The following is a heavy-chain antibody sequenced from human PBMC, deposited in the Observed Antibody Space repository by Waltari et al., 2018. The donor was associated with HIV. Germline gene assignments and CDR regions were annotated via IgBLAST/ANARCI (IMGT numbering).Heavy chain of an antibody. Sequence: EVQLVESGGGLVQPGRSLRLSCAASGFTFDDYAMHWVRQAPGKGLEWVSGISWNRGSIGYADSVKGRFTISRDNAKNSLYLQMNSLRAEDTALYYCAKDLQSYGHNFDYWGQGTLVTVSS. V-gene: IGHV3-9*01. D-gene: IGHD5-18*01. J-gene: IGHJ4*02. CDR3: AKDLQSYGHNFDY. CDR2: ISWNRGSI. CDR1: GFTFDDYA.